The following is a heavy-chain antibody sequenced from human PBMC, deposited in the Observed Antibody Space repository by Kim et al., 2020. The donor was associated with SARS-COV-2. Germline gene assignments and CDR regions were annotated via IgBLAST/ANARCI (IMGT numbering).Heavy chain of an antibody. J-gene: IGHJ4*02. V-gene: IGHV3-15*01. CDR3: TTHLRYSSSWGFDY. D-gene: IGHD6-13*01. Sequence: APVKGRLTISRDDSKNTLYLQMNSLKTEDTAVYYCTTHLRYSSSWGFDYWGQETLVTVSS.